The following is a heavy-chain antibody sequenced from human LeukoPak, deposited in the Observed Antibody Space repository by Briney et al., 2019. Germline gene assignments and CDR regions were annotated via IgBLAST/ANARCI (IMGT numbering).Heavy chain of an antibody. D-gene: IGHD3-16*01. CDR3: ASSWGSAVDF. CDR2: ISGSGGST. V-gene: IGHV3-23*01. Sequence: GGSLRLSCAASGFTFSSYAMSWVRQAPGKGLEWVSAISGSGGSTYYADSVKGRFTISRDNAKNSLYLQMTSLRAEDTAVYYCASSWGSAVDFWGQGTLVTVSS. CDR1: GFTFSSYA. J-gene: IGHJ4*02.